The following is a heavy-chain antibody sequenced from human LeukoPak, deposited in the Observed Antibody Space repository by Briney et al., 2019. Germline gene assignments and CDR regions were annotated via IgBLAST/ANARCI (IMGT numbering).Heavy chain of an antibody. D-gene: IGHD6-19*01. J-gene: IGHJ4*02. Sequence: GGSLRLSCAASGLTVNNNYMNWVRQAPGKGLEWVSALYIGGNTYYADSVRGRFTISRDNSKNTLYLQMNSLRAEDTAIYYCAKENSGWYVLDYWGQGTLVTVSS. CDR2: LYIGGNT. CDR3: AKENSGWYVLDY. CDR1: GLTVNNNY. V-gene: IGHV3-53*01.